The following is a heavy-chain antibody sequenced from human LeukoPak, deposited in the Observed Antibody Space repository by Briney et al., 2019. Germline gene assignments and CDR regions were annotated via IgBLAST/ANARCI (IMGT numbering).Heavy chain of an antibody. J-gene: IGHJ3*02. V-gene: IGHV1-18*01. D-gene: IGHD6-19*01. CDR2: ISAYNGNT. CDR3: ARVHGWDTNDAFDI. Sequence: ASVKVSCKASGYTFTSYGISWVRQAPGQGLEWMGWISAYNGNTNYAQKLQGRVTMTTDTPTSTAYMELRSLRSDDTAAYYCARVHGWDTNDAFDIWGQGTMVTVSS. CDR1: GYTFTSYG.